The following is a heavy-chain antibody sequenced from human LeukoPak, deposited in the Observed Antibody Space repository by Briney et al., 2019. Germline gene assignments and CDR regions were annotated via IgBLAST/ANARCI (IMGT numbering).Heavy chain of an antibody. CDR3: ARQPRGYSYGYFFDY. D-gene: IGHD5-18*01. Sequence: PSETLSLTCTVSGGSISSSSYYWGWIRQPPGKGLEWIGSIYYSGSTYYNPSLKSRVTISVDTSKNQFSLKLSSVTAADTAVYYCARQPRGYSYGYFFDYWGQGTLVTVSS. CDR1: GGSISSSSYY. J-gene: IGHJ4*02. CDR2: IYYSGST. V-gene: IGHV4-39*01.